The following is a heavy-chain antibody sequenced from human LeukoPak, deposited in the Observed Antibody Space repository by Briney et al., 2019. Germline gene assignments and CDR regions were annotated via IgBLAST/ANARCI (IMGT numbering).Heavy chain of an antibody. D-gene: IGHD6-19*01. CDR1: GFTFSSYS. Sequence: GGSLRLSCAASGFTFSSYSMNWVRQAPGKGLEWVSSISSSSSYIYYADSVKGRFTISRDNAKNSLYLQMSSLRAEDTAVYYCATWTGYSSGWYIGLGAFDIWGQGTMVTVSS. CDR3: ATWTGYSSGWYIGLGAFDI. CDR2: ISSSSSYI. V-gene: IGHV3-21*01. J-gene: IGHJ3*02.